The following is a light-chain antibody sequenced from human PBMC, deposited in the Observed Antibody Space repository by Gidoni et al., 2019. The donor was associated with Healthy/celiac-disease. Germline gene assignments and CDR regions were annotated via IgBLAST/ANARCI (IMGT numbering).Light chain of an antibody. Sequence: EIVMTQSPATLSVSPGERATLSCRASQSVSSNLAWYQQKPGQAPRRLIYGASTRDTGIPARFSGSWSGTEFTLTISSLQSEDFAVYYCQQYNNWPPLTFGGGTKVEIK. J-gene: IGKJ4*01. CDR1: QSVSSN. CDR3: QQYNNWPPLT. CDR2: GAS. V-gene: IGKV3-15*01.